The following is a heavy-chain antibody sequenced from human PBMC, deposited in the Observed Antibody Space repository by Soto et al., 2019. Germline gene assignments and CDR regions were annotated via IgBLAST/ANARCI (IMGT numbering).Heavy chain of an antibody. CDR3: ARIPMVRGANRFDY. D-gene: IGHD3-10*01. V-gene: IGHV4-39*07. CDR2: IYYSGST. Sequence: SETLSLTCTVSGGSISSSSYYWGWIRQPPGKGLEWIGSIYYSGSTYYNPSLKSRVTISVDTSKNQFSLKLSSVTAADTAGDYCARIPMVRGANRFDYWGQGTLVTVSS. CDR1: GGSISSSSYY. J-gene: IGHJ4*02.